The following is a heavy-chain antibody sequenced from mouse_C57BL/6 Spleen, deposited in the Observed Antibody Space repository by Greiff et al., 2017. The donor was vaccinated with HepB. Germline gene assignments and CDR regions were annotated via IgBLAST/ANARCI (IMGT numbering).Heavy chain of an antibody. CDR3: TRSGYSSYWYFDV. D-gene: IGHD2-3*01. CDR2: ISSGGDYI. J-gene: IGHJ1*03. Sequence: EVKLQESGEGLVKPGGSLKLSCEASGFTFSSYAMSWVRQTPEKRLEWVAYISSGGDYIYYADNVKGRFTISRDNARNTLYLQMSSLKSEDTAMYYCTRSGYSSYWYFDVWGTGTTVTVAS. CDR1: GFTFSSYA. V-gene: IGHV5-9-1*02.